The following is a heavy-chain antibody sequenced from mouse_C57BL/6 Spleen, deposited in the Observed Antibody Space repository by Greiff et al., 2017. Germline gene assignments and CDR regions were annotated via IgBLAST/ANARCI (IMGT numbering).Heavy chain of an antibody. CDR1: GFSLTSYG. CDR3: ARNYGSSYEDYAMDD. J-gene: IGHJ4*01. Sequence: QVQLKESGPGLVAPSQSLSITCTVSGFSLTSYGVHWVRQPPGKGLEWLVVIWSDGSTTYNSALKSRLSISKDNSKSQVFLKMNSLQTDDTAMYYCARNYGSSYEDYAMDDWGQGTSVTVAS. CDR2: IWSDGST. V-gene: IGHV2-6*02. D-gene: IGHD1-1*01.